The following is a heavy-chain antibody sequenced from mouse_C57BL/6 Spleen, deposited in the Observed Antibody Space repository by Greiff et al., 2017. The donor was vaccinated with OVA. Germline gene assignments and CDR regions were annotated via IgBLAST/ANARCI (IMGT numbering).Heavy chain of an antibody. CDR2: IYPGSGNT. V-gene: IGHV1-76*01. D-gene: IGHD2-2*01. Sequence: QVQLQQSGAELVRPGASVKLSCKASGYTFTDYYINWVKQRPGQGLEWIARIYPGSGNTYYNEKFKGKATLTAEKSSSTAYMQLSSLTSEDSAVYFCASSEDSLDGYDKGIFDYWGQGTTLTVSS. CDR3: ASSEDSLDGYDKGIFDY. J-gene: IGHJ2*01. CDR1: GYTFTDYY.